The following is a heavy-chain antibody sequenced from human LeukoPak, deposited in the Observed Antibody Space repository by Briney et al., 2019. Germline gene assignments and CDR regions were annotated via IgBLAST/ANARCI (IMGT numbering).Heavy chain of an antibody. D-gene: IGHD3-22*01. Sequence: SETLSLTCTVAGYSISSGYYWGWIRRPPGNGLEWIGSIYYGSVFYSVSTYYNPSLKSRVTMSGDTSKNQFSLKLSSVTAADTAVYYCARDTYYYDSSGYSGWFDPWGQGTLVTVSS. CDR3: ARDTYYYDSSGYSGWFDP. V-gene: IGHV4-38-2*02. CDR2: IYYGSVFYSVST. CDR1: GYSISSGYY. J-gene: IGHJ5*02.